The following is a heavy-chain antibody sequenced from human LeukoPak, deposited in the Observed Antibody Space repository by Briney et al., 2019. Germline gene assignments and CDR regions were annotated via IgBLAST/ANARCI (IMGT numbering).Heavy chain of an antibody. CDR3: AGGGFKIKLGGTYYMDV. D-gene: IGHD3-16*01. J-gene: IGHJ6*03. V-gene: IGHV4-59*08. CDR2: IYYSGST. Sequence: SETLSLTCTVSGGSISSYYWSWIRQPPGKGLEWIGYIYYSGSTNYNPSLKSRVTISVDTSKNQFSLKLSSVTAADTAVYYCAGGGFKIKLGGTYYMDVWGKGTTVTISS. CDR1: GGSISSYY.